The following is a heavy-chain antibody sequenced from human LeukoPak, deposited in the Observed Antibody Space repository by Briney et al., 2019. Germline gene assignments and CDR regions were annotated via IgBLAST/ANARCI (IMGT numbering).Heavy chain of an antibody. D-gene: IGHD1-26*01. J-gene: IGHJ5*02. CDR1: GFTFSSYE. Sequence: GGALRLSCAASGFTFSSYEMNWVRQAPGQGLEWVSYISSSGSTIYYADSVKGRFTISRDNAKNSLYLQMNSLRAEDTAVYYCARFDRWELLNWFDPWGQGTLVTVSS. CDR2: ISSSGSTI. CDR3: ARFDRWELLNWFDP. V-gene: IGHV3-48*03.